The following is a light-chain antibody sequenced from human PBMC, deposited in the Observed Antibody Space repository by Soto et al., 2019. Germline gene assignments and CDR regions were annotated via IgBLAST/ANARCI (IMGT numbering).Light chain of an antibody. CDR3: QQSYSTPWT. CDR1: QSISSD. J-gene: IGKJ1*01. CDR2: AAS. V-gene: IGKV1-39*01. Sequence: DIQMTQSPSSLSASVGDRVTITCRASQSISSDLNWYQQKPGKAPNLLIYAASSLQSGVPSRFSGSGSGRDFTLTISRQQPQDFATYYWQQSYSTPWTFGQGTNVEIK.